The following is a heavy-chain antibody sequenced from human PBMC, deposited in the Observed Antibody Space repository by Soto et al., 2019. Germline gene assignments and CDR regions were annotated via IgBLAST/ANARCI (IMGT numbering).Heavy chain of an antibody. CDR2: SKDSGRT. Sequence: QVQLQQWGAGLLKPSETLSLTCAVYGGSFSGYYWSWIRQPPGKGLEWIGESKDSGRTNYNPSLKSRVTIQVDTSKTQFSLKLSSVTAADRAVYYCARGGVKQWLDYFDYWGQGTLVTVSS. CDR3: ARGGVKQWLDYFDY. J-gene: IGHJ4*02. D-gene: IGHD6-19*01. V-gene: IGHV4-34*01. CDR1: GGSFSGYY.